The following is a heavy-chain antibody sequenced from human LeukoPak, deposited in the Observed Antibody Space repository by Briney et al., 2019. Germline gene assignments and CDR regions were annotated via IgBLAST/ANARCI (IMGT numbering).Heavy chain of an antibody. CDR1: GFTFSSYA. Sequence: YPGGSLRLSCSASGFTFSSYAMHWVRQAPGKGLEWVAVISYAGSNKYYADSVKGRFTISRDNSKNTLYLQMNSLRAEDTALYYCARAFGDSFPILDYWGQGTLVTVSS. V-gene: IGHV3-30*04. CDR3: ARAFGDSFPILDY. J-gene: IGHJ4*02. D-gene: IGHD4-17*01. CDR2: ISYAGSNK.